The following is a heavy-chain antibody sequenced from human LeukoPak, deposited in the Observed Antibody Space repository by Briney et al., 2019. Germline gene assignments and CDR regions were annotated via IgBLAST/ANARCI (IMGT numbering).Heavy chain of an antibody. CDR3: ARDTNYGGNSGSY. D-gene: IGHD4-23*01. CDR2: INHSGST. CDR1: GGSFSGYY. J-gene: IGHJ4*02. V-gene: IGHV4-34*01. Sequence: PSETLSLTCAVYGGSFSGYYWSWIRQPPGKGLEWIGEINHSGSTNYNPSLKSRVTISVDTSKNQFSLKLSSVTAADTAVYYCARDTNYGGNSGSYWGQGTLVTVSS.